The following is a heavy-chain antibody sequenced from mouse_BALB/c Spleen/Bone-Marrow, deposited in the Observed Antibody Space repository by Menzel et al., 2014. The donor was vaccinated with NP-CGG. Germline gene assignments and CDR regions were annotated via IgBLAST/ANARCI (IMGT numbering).Heavy chain of an antibody. CDR2: ISDGGSYT. D-gene: IGHD1-1*01. CDR3: ARSPYYYGSGYGYFDV. Sequence: EVQGVESGGGLVKPGGSLKLSCAASGFTFSDYSMYWVRQTPEKRLEWDATISDGGSYTYYPDSVKGRFTISRDNVRNNLYLQMSSLKSEDTAMYYCARSPYYYGSGYGYFDVWGAGTTVTVSS. J-gene: IGHJ1*01. V-gene: IGHV5-4*02. CDR1: GFTFSDYS.